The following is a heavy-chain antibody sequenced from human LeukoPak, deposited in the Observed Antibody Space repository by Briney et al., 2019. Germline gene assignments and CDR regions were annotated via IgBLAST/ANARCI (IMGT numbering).Heavy chain of an antibody. CDR1: GFTFSSCA. D-gene: IGHD6-13*01. CDR3: AKDRTPGIAAL. J-gene: IGHJ4*02. V-gene: IGHV3-23*01. CDR2: ISGSGGST. Sequence: PGGSLRRSCAASGFTFSSCAMSWVRQAPGKGLEWVSAISGSGGSTYYADSVKGRFTISRDNSKNTLYLQMNSLRAEDTAVYYCAKDRTPGIAALWGQGTLVTVSS.